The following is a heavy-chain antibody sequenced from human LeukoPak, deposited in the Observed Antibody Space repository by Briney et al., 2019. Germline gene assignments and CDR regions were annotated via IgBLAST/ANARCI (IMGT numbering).Heavy chain of an antibody. D-gene: IGHD6-19*01. CDR2: MNPKSGNT. CDR1: GYTFTSYD. V-gene: IGHV1-8*03. J-gene: IGHJ6*03. CDR3: ARRAVDNSYYYYMDV. Sequence: ASVKVSCKASGYTFTSYDINWVRQVTGQGLEWMGWMNPKSGNTGYAQKFQGRVTITRNTSISTAYMEVSSLRYEDTAVYYCARRAVDNSYYYYMDVWGKGTAVTVSS.